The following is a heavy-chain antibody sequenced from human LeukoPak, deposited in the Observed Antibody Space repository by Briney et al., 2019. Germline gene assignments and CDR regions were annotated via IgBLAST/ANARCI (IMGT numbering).Heavy chain of an antibody. D-gene: IGHD6-13*01. Sequence: ASVKVSCKASGGTFSSYAISWVRQAPGQGLEWMGGIIPIFGTANYAQKFQGRVTITTDESTSTAYMELSSLRSEDTAVYYCAGGPPGQQLPIYWGQGTLVTVSS. J-gene: IGHJ4*02. CDR3: AGGPPGQQLPIY. V-gene: IGHV1-69*05. CDR1: GGTFSSYA. CDR2: IIPIFGTA.